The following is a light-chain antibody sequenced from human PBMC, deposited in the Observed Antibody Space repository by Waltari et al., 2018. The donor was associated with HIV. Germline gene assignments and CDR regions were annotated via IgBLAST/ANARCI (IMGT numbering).Light chain of an antibody. CDR1: TANIGATF. V-gene: IGLV1-47*01. CDR2: RDN. Sequence: QSGLTQPPSASGTPGQKVTIPCSGGTANIGATFVFWFQQFPGTAPKLLIYRDNLRHSGVPARFSGSKSGTSASLTISGLRSDDEAHYFCAVLDDTLGGGVFGGGTKLTVL. CDR3: AVLDDTLGGGV. J-gene: IGLJ2*01.